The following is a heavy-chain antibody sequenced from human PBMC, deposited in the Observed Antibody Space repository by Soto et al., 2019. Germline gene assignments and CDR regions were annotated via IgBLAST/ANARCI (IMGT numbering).Heavy chain of an antibody. J-gene: IGHJ3*02. CDR2: IYYIGST. Sequence: SETLSLTCSVSGGSISSYYWSWIRQPPGKKLDWIAFIYYIGSTSYNPSLKSRVSISLDTSKNQFSLKLSSVTAADTAVYYCARTYDGSGPNSGGYGFDIWGQGTMVTVSS. V-gene: IGHV4-59*01. D-gene: IGHD3-22*01. CDR3: ARTYDGSGPNSGGYGFDI. CDR1: GGSISSYY.